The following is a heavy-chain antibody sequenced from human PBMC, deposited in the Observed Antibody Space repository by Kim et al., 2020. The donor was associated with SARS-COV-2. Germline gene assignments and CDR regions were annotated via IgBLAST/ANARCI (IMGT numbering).Heavy chain of an antibody. CDR2: IKQDGSEK. J-gene: IGHJ3*02. CDR1: GFTFSNYW. Sequence: GGSLRLSCAASGFTFSNYWMSWVRQAPGKGLEWVANIKQDGSEKYYVDSVKGRLTISRDNAKNSLYLQMNSLRAEDTAVYYCASEGRITTVGVVIEDAFDIWGQGTMATVSS. D-gene: IGHD3-3*01. V-gene: IGHV3-7*03. CDR3: ASEGRITTVGVVIEDAFDI.